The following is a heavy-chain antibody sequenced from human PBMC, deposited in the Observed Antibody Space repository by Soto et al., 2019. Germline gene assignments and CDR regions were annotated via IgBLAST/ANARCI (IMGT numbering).Heavy chain of an antibody. CDR3: ARDPYDYVWGGYRYGYWFDP. D-gene: IGHD3-16*02. Sequence: ASVKVSCKASGYTFTGYYMHWVRQAPGQGLEWMGWINPNSGGTNYAQKFQGRVTMTRDTSISTAYMELSRLRSDDTAVYYCARDPYDYVWGGYRYGYWFDPWGQGTLVTAPQ. J-gene: IGHJ5*02. CDR2: INPNSGGT. V-gene: IGHV1-2*02. CDR1: GYTFTGYY.